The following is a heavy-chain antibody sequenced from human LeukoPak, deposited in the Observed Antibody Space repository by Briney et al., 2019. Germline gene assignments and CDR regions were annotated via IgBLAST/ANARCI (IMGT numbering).Heavy chain of an antibody. V-gene: IGHV1-2*02. CDR1: GYTFTGYH. Sequence: ASVTVSFKASGYTFTGYHMHWVRQAPGQGLEWMGWINPNSGGTNYAQRFQGRVTMTRDTSISTAYMEMSRLRSDDTAVYYCARDRAVAAINWFDPWGQGTLVTVSS. CDR3: ARDRAVAAINWFDP. CDR2: INPNSGGT. D-gene: IGHD2-21*02. J-gene: IGHJ5*02.